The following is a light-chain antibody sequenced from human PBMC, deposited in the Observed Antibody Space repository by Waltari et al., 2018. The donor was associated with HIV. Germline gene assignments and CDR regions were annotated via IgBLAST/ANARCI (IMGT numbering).Light chain of an antibody. CDR1: QTIFNF. CDR2: HAS. CDR3: QQTYTLPPT. J-gene: IGKJ3*01. Sequence: DILLTQSPSSLSASIGDRVTITCRASQTIFNFLNWYQQKPGKAPQGLIYHASGLLHGGPSRFSGRPSGTDYTLTISNVQPEDFATYYCQQTYTLPPTFGPGTKVDIK. V-gene: IGKV1-39*01.